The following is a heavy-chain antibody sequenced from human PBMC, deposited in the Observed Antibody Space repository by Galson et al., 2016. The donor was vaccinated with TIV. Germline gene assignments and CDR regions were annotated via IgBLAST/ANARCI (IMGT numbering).Heavy chain of an antibody. CDR3: AKRKNYGGDAFDL. CDR1: GFTFNNYA. Sequence: SLRLSCAASGFTFNNYAMHWVRQAPGKGLEWVSGISGSGGITYIAESVKGRFTISRDNSKNTLYLQTNSLRAEDTAVYYCAKRKNYGGDAFDLWGQGTLVTVSS. CDR2: ISGSGGIT. D-gene: IGHD4-23*01. V-gene: IGHV3-23*01. J-gene: IGHJ3*01.